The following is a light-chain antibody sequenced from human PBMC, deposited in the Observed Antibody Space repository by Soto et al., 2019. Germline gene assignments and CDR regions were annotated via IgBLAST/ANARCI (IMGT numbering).Light chain of an antibody. CDR3: QSYDSSLSGRV. V-gene: IGLV2-14*03. CDR1: SSDVGGYNY. Sequence: QSVLNQPASVSGSPGQSITISCTGTSSDVGGYNYVSWYQQHPGKAPKLMIYDVSNRPSGVSNRFSGSKSGTTASLTISGLLAEDEADYYRQSYDSSLSGRVFGTGTKVTVL. CDR2: DVS. J-gene: IGLJ1*01.